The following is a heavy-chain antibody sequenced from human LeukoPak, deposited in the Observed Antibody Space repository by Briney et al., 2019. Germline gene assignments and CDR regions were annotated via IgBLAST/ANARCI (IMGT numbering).Heavy chain of an antibody. Sequence: SVKVSCKASGGTFSSYAFSWVRQAPGQGLEWMGGIIPIFGTANYAQKFQGRVTITTDESTSTAYMEPSSLRSEDTAVYYCARDLPSKYYYDSSGYYYVPGFDYWGQGTLVTVSS. J-gene: IGHJ4*02. CDR2: IIPIFGTA. CDR3: ARDLPSKYYYDSSGYYYVPGFDY. CDR1: GGTFSSYA. D-gene: IGHD3-22*01. V-gene: IGHV1-69*05.